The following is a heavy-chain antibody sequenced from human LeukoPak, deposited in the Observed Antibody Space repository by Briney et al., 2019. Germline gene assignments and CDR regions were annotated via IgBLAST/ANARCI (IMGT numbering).Heavy chain of an antibody. CDR3: ARDRVGRAATPEYYFDY. CDR1: GYTFTSYY. D-gene: IGHD2-15*01. J-gene: IGHJ4*02. V-gene: IGHV1-46*01. CDR2: INPSGGST. Sequence: ASVKVSCKASGYTFTSYYMHWVRQAPGQGLEWMGIINPSGGSTSYAQKFQGRVTMTRDTSTSTVYMELSSLRSEDTAVYYCARDRVGRAATPEYYFDYWGQGTLDTVSS.